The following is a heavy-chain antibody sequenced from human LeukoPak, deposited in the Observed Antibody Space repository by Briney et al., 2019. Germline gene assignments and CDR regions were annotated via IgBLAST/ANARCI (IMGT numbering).Heavy chain of an antibody. CDR2: IYYTGTT. CDR3: AGAPNRHFFDY. CDR1: SGSIISYY. Sequence: SETLSLTCTVSSGSIISYYWSWIRQPPGKGLEYIGHIYYTGTTDYNPSLKSRVTMSVDTSKNQFSLRLISVTASDTAVYFCAGAPNRHFFDYWGHGTLVAVSS. V-gene: IGHV4-59*01. J-gene: IGHJ4*01.